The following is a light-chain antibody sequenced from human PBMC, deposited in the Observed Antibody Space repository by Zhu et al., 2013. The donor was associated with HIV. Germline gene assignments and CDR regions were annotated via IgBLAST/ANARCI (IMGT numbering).Light chain of an antibody. Sequence: EIVLTQSPGTLSLSPGERATLSCRASQSVSSSYLAWYQQKPAQAPRLLIYGASTRATGIPDRFSGSGSGTDFTLTISRLEPEDFAVYYCQQYGSSPLTFGGGTTLEIK. V-gene: IGKV3-20*01. CDR2: GAS. CDR3: QQYGSSPLT. CDR1: QSVSSSY. J-gene: IGKJ4*01.